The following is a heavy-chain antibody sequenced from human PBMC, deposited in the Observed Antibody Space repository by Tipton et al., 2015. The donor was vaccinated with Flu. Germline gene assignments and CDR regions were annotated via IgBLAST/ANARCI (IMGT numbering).Heavy chain of an antibody. CDR1: GFTFSNAW. CDR2: IKSKTDGGTT. Sequence: SLRLSCAASGFTFSNAWMSWVRQAPGKGLEWVGRIKSKTDGGTTDYAAPVKGRFTISRDDSKNTLYLQMNSLKTEDTAVYYCTTVSGWLRGPFDYWGQGTLVTVSS. D-gene: IGHD5-12*01. CDR3: TTVSGWLRGPFDY. V-gene: IGHV3-15*01. J-gene: IGHJ4*02.